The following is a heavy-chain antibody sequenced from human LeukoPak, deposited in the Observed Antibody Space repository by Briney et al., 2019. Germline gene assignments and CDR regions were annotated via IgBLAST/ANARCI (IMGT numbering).Heavy chain of an antibody. D-gene: IGHD2-2*01. V-gene: IGHV3-74*01. CDR3: PRVACSSTSCYGYDAFDI. Sequence: GGSLRLSCAASGFTFSSYWMHWVRQAPGKGLVWVSRINSDGSSTNYADSVKGRFTISRDKAKNTLYLQMNSLRAEDTAVYYCPRVACSSTSCYGYDAFDIWGQGTMVTVSS. J-gene: IGHJ3*02. CDR2: INSDGSST. CDR1: GFTFSSYW.